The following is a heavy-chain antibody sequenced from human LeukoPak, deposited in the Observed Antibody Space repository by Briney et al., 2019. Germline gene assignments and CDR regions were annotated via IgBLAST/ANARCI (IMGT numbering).Heavy chain of an antibody. CDR3: ARGLGSFDY. Sequence: SETLSLTCTVSGGSISSYYWSWIPQPPGKGLEWIGYIYYSGSTNYNPSLKSRVTMSVDTSKNQFSLKLSSVTAADTAVYYCARGLGSFDYWGQGTLVTVSS. CDR2: IYYSGST. D-gene: IGHD3-10*01. CDR1: GGSISSYY. V-gene: IGHV4-59*12. J-gene: IGHJ4*02.